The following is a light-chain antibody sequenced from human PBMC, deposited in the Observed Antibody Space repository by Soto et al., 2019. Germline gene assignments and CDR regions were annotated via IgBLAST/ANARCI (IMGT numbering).Light chain of an antibody. CDR3: TSYTSSATWV. CDR2: EVN. Sequence: QSALTQPASVSGSPGQSITISCTGSSSDVGGYNHVSWYQQNPGKAPKLMIYEVNNRPSGVPHRFSGSKSGNTASLTISGLQTEDEADYYCTSYTSSATWVFGGGTQLTVL. V-gene: IGLV2-14*01. CDR1: SSDVGGYNH. J-gene: IGLJ3*02.